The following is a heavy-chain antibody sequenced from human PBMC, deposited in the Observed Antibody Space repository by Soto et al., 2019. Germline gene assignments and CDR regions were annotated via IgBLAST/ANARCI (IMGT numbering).Heavy chain of an antibody. V-gene: IGHV4-30-2*01. D-gene: IGHD4-17*01. CDR2: TYHSGNP. CDR3: AREDYGDYGGYFDY. J-gene: IGHJ4*02. CDR1: GGSIRTGGYS. Sequence: QLQLQESGSGLVKPSQTLSLTCTVSGGSIRTGGYSWSWIRQPPGKGLEWIGNTYHSGNPYYNTSLKSRVTISVDGSNNQFSLKVSSVTAANTAVYYCAREDYGDYGGYFDYWGQGSLVTVSS.